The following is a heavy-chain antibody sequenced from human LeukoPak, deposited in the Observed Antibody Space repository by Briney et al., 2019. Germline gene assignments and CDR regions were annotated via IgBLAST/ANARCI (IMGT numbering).Heavy chain of an antibody. CDR2: IVPIFGTA. V-gene: IGHV1-69*05. J-gene: IGHJ3*02. CDR3: ARAQYYDFWRAYYDDFDI. Sequence: VNVSFKASGGTFISYAFNWVRQAPGQGLGWVGRIVPIFGTANYSQKFQCRVTVTTDESTSTAYMELSSLRSEDTVVYSCARAQYYDFWRAYYDDFDIWGQGTMVTVSS. CDR1: GGTFISYA. D-gene: IGHD3-3*01.